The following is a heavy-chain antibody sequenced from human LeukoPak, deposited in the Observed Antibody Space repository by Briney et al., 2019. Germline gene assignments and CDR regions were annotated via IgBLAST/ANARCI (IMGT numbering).Heavy chain of an antibody. CDR3: ARESVSVTTVLGPFDI. CDR2: IYYSGST. V-gene: IGHV4-30-4*01. D-gene: IGHD4-17*01. J-gene: IGHJ3*02. CDR1: GGSISSGDYY. Sequence: SETLSLTWTVSGGSISSGDYYWSWIRRPPGKGLEWIGYIYYSGSTYYNPSLKSRVTISVDTSKNQFSLKLSSVTAADTAVYYCARESVSVTTVLGPFDIWGQGTMVTVSS.